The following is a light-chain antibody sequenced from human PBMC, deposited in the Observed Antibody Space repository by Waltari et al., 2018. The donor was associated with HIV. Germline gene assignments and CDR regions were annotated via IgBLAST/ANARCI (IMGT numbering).Light chain of an antibody. J-gene: IGLJ2*01. CDR1: NIGSKS. CDR2: DDI. Sequence: SYVPTQPPSVSVAPGQTARITCGGKNIGSKSVQWYQQKPGQAPVLVSYDDIGRPSGIPERFSGSNSGNTATLTISRVEAGDEADYYCQVWDSSSDHLFGGGTKVTVL. CDR3: QVWDSSSDHL. V-gene: IGLV3-21*02.